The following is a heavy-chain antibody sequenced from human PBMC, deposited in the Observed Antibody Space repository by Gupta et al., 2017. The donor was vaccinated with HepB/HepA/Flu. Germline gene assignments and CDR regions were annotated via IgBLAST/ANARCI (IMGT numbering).Heavy chain of an antibody. Sequence: EEQLVESGGGVERPGGSLRPSCVASGFNFYDYGISWVRQGPGKGLEWVAGINSNGYSTDYGDSVQGRFTISRDDAKNSLYLQMNNLGVEDTALYYCVRPFGLGDWGTEGPFDLWGQGTMVNVSS. D-gene: IGHD3/OR15-3a*01. J-gene: IGHJ3*01. CDR1: GFNFYDYG. CDR2: INSNGYST. V-gene: IGHV3-20*04. CDR3: VRPFGLGDWGTEGPFDL.